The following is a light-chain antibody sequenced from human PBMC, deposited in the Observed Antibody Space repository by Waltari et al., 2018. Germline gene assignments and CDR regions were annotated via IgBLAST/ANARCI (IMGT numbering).Light chain of an antibody. Sequence: QSALTQPASVSGSPGQSITISCTGTSSDDGGNNYVSWYQQHPGKAPKLMMYDVSNRPSGVSNRFSGSKSGNTASLTISGLQAEDEADYYCASYISSSTLELFGGGTSLTVL. CDR3: ASYISSSTLEL. CDR1: SSDDGGNNY. V-gene: IGLV2-14*03. J-gene: IGLJ2*01. CDR2: DVS.